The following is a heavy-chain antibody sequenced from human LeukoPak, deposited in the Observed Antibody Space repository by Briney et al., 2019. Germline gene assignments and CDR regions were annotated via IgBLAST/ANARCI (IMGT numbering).Heavy chain of an antibody. V-gene: IGHV4-59*01. CDR2: IYYSGST. Sequence: PSETLSLTCTVSGGSISSYYWSWIRQPPGKGLEWIGYIYYSGSTNYNPSLKSRVTISVDTSKNQFSLKLSSVTAADTAVYYCARWHELSGWFDPWGQGTLVTVSS. J-gene: IGHJ5*02. CDR3: ARWHELSGWFDP. D-gene: IGHD3-16*02. CDR1: GGSISSYY.